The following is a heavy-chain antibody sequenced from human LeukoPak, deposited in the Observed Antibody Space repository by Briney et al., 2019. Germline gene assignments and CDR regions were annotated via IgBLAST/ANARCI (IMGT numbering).Heavy chain of an antibody. CDR3: ARRRYDASGYYPSRGRYFDY. J-gene: IGHJ4*02. D-gene: IGHD3-22*01. Sequence: SETLSLTCTVSGGSISSNSYYWGWIRQPPGKGLEWIGNIYYNGGSYYNSSLKSRVTISIDTSKDQFSLELTSVTAADTAVYYCARRRYDASGYYPSRGRYFDYWGQGTLVTVSS. CDR2: IYYNGGS. V-gene: IGHV4-39*07. CDR1: GGSISSNSYY.